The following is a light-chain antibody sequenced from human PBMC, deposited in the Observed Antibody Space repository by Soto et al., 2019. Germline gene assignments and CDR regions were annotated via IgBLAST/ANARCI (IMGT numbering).Light chain of an antibody. V-gene: IGKV3-20*01. CDR3: QHYGDSPLYS. CDR1: QTVSSYF. CDR2: GTS. Sequence: EIVLTQSPGTLSWSPGERATLSCRASQTVSSYFLAWYQQKPGQAPRVLIYGTSNRATGIPDRFSGSGSGTDFTLTISRLQPEDFAVYYCQHYGDSPLYSFGQGTKLEI. J-gene: IGKJ2*01.